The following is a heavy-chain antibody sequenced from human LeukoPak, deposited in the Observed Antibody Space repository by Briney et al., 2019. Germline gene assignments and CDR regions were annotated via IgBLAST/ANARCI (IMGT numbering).Heavy chain of an antibody. D-gene: IGHD2-21*01. CDR2: FDPTTRGT. CDR3: AREVTRGTVVVEGGKFVNRFDP. V-gene: IGHV1-46*01. J-gene: IGHJ5*02. CDR1: GYSLTSYY. Sequence: ASVKLSSKASGYSLTSYYIHSVRQAPGPGLEWMGMFDPTTRGTTYAQKFQDRATMTTDTCMSTLYADLSSLRSEDSAVYFCAREVTRGTVVVEGGKFVNRFDPWGQGTLVTVSS.